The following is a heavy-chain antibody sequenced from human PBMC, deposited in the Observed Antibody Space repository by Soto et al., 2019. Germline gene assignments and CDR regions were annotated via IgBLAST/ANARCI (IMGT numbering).Heavy chain of an antibody. D-gene: IGHD3-22*01. V-gene: IGHV3-30*18. CDR1: GFTFSGYG. Sequence: GGSLRLSCAASGFTFSGYGIHWVRQAPGKGLEWVALISYDGSNKYYADSVKGRFTISRDNSKNTLYLQMNSLRAEDTAMSYCAKAAPYYYDSSGYYGPFDYWGEGTLVTVSS. CDR2: ISYDGSNK. CDR3: AKAAPYYYDSSGYYGPFDY. J-gene: IGHJ4*02.